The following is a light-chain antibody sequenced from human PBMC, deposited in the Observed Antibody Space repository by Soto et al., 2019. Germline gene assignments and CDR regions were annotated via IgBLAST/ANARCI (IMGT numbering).Light chain of an antibody. CDR3: QQYNSYPYP. J-gene: IGKJ2*01. CDR1: QSISSW. Sequence: DIPMTQSPSTLSASVGDRVTITCRASQSISSWLAWYQQKPGKAPKLLIYDASSLESGVSSRFSGSGSGAEFTLSISSLQPDDFATYYCQQYNSYPYPFGQGTKLEIK. V-gene: IGKV1-5*01. CDR2: DAS.